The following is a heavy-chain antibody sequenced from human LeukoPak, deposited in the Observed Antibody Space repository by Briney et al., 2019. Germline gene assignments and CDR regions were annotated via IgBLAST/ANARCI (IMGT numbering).Heavy chain of an antibody. J-gene: IGHJ4*02. CDR1: GYTFTSYG. D-gene: IGHD6-19*01. V-gene: IGHV1-18*01. Sequence: ASVKVSCKASGYTFTSYGISWVRQAPGQGPEWMGWISAYNGNTNYAQKLQGRVTMTTDTSTRTAYMELRSLRSDDTAVYYCASGDEAGYSSGWYAYWGQGTLVTVSS. CDR3: ASGDEAGYSSGWYAY. CDR2: ISAYNGNT.